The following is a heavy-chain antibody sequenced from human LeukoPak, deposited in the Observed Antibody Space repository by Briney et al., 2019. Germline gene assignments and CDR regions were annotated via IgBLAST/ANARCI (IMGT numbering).Heavy chain of an antibody. CDR1: GFTFSSYS. CDR3: ARNLRFLEWLIDY. V-gene: IGHV3-21*01. CDR2: ISSSSSSYI. D-gene: IGHD3-3*01. Sequence: GGSLRLSCAASGFTFSSYSMNWVRQAPGKGLEWVSSISSSSSSYIYYADSVKGRFTISRDNAKNSLYLQMNSLRAEDTAVYYCARNLRFLEWLIDYWGQGTLVTVSS. J-gene: IGHJ4*02.